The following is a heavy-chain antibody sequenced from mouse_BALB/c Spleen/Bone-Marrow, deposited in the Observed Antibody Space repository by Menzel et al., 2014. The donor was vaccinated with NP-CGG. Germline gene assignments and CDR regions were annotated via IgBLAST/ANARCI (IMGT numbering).Heavy chain of an antibody. D-gene: IGHD1-3*01. Sequence: EVQVVESGGGLVQPGGSMKLSCVASGFTFSNYWMNWVRQSPEKGLEWVAEIRLKSNNYATHYAESVKGRFTISRDGSKSSVYLQMNNLRAEDTGIYYCTRSGAFAYWGQGTLVTVSA. CDR3: TRSGAFAY. V-gene: IGHV6-6*02. J-gene: IGHJ3*01. CDR1: GFTFSNYW. CDR2: IRLKSNNYAT.